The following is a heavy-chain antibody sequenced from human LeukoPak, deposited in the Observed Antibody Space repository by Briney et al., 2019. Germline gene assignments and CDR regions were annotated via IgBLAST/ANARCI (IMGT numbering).Heavy chain of an antibody. CDR1: GFTFDDYA. CDR2: ISWDGGST. CDR3: ARDRGQWLAYFDY. D-gene: IGHD6-19*01. Sequence: GGSLRLSCAASGFTFDDYAMHWVRQAPGKGLEWVSLISWDGGSTYYADSVKGRFTISRDNSKNSLYLQMNSLRAEDTAVYYCARDRGQWLAYFDYWGQGTLVTVSS. J-gene: IGHJ4*02. V-gene: IGHV3-43D*04.